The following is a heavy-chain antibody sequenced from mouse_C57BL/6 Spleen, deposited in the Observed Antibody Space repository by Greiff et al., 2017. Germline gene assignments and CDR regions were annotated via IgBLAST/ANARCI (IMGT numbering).Heavy chain of an antibody. CDR2: ISSGGSYT. Sequence: EVKLMESGGDLVKPGGSLKLSCAASGFTFSSYGMSWVRQTPDKRLEWVATISSGGSYTYYPDSVKGRFTISRDNAKNTLYLQMSSLKSEDTAMYYCARDYGNAMDYWGQGTSVTVSS. CDR3: ARDYGNAMDY. J-gene: IGHJ4*01. V-gene: IGHV5-6*01. D-gene: IGHD2-1*01. CDR1: GFTFSSYG.